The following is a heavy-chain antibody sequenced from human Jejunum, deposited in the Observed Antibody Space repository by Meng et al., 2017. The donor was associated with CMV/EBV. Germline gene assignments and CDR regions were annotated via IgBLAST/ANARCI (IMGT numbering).Heavy chain of an antibody. CDR2: INPPSAST. Sequence: IHGVRQAPGKGLEWMDIINPPSASTSYAQKFQGRITLTRDTSPSTVYMELSSLTSEDTALYYCARSVTVLGVDIPRWAYNYGLDVWGQGTTVTVSS. CDR3: ARSVTVLGVDIPRWAYNYGLDV. J-gene: IGHJ6*02. V-gene: IGHV1-46*01. D-gene: IGHD3-3*01.